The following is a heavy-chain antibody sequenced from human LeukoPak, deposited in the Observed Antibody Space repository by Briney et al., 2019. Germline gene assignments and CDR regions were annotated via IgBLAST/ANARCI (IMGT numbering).Heavy chain of an antibody. Sequence: ASVKVSCKASGYTFTGYYMHWVRQAPGQGLEWMGRINPNSGGTNYAQKFQGRVTMTRDRSISTAYMELSSLRSDDTAVYYCARASQDYYDSSDRGYFDHWGQGTLVTVSS. D-gene: IGHD3-22*01. CDR2: INPNSGGT. V-gene: IGHV1-2*06. CDR1: GYTFTGYY. CDR3: ARASQDYYDSSDRGYFDH. J-gene: IGHJ4*02.